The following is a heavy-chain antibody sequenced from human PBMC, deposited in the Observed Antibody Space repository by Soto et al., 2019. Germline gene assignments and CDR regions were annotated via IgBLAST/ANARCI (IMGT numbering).Heavy chain of an antibody. J-gene: IGHJ6*02. CDR1: GFAFSTYA. Sequence: EVQLLVSGGALEHPGGSLRLSCAAAGFAFSTYAMTWVRQGPGKGLEWVSVISGSGGSSYYAASVNGRFTISRDNSKNTLFLQMNGLRAEDTAVYYCAKVTKRAAAGRYEYYKYGMDVWGQGTTVTVSS. CDR3: AKVTKRAAAGRYEYYKYGMDV. V-gene: IGHV3-23*01. D-gene: IGHD6-13*01. CDR2: ISGSGGSS.